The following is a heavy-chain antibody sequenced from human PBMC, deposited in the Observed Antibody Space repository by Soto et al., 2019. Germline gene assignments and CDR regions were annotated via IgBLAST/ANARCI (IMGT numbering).Heavy chain of an antibody. Sequence: QVQLVQSGAEVKKPGASVKVSCKASGYTFTSYDINWVRQATGQGLEWMGWMNPNSGGTNYAQKFQGRVTMTRDTSISTAYMELSRLRSDDTAVYYCAREKRDGGRSWYFDYWGQGTLVTVSS. J-gene: IGHJ4*02. CDR2: MNPNSGGT. CDR3: AREKRDGGRSWYFDY. CDR1: GYTFTSYD. D-gene: IGHD6-13*01. V-gene: IGHV1-2*02.